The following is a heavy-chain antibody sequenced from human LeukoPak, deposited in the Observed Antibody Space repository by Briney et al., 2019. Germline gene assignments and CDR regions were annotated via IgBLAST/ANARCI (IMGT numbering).Heavy chain of an antibody. D-gene: IGHD1-1*01. CDR1: GYSISSGYY. J-gene: IGHJ3*02. CDR2: IYHSGST. Sequence: TSETLSLTCTVSGYSISSGYYWGWIRQPPGKGLEWIGSIYHSGSTYYNPSLKSRVTISVDTSKNQFSLKLSSVTAADTAVYYCARDPTPYGTTDAFDIWGQGTMVTVSS. V-gene: IGHV4-38-2*02. CDR3: ARDPTPYGTTDAFDI.